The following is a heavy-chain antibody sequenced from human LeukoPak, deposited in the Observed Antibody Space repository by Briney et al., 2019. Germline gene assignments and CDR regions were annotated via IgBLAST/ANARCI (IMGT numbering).Heavy chain of an antibody. CDR2: IYPGDSDT. V-gene: IGHV5-51*01. D-gene: IGHD1-26*01. CDR1: GYSFTSYW. CDR3: ARLGDVNSGSWGDLDY. J-gene: IGHJ4*02. Sequence: GESLKISCKGSGYSFTSYWIGWVRQMPGKGLEWMGIIYPGDSDTRYSLSFQGQVAISADKSISTAYLQWSSLKASDTAMYYCARLGDVNSGSWGDLDYWGQGTLVTVSS.